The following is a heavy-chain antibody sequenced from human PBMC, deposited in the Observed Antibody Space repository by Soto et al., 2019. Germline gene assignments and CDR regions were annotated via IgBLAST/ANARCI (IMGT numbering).Heavy chain of an antibody. V-gene: IGHV4-4*02. CDR1: GCSVSKNNW. Sequence: SETLSLTCYVSGCSVSKNNWWSWVRQSPGEGLEWIGEIHHGGSTNYNPSLKSRVTISVDKSKNQFFLKLSSVTAADTAVYYCTKNSAYALDYWGQGALVTVSS. CDR2: IHHGGST. CDR3: TKNSAYALDY. J-gene: IGHJ4*02. D-gene: IGHD2-21*01.